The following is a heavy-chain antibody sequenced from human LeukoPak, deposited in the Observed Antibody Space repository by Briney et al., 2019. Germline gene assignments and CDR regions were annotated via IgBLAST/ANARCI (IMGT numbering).Heavy chain of an antibody. D-gene: IGHD3-3*01. Sequence: SVKVSFKASGGTFSSYAISWVRQAPGQGLEWMGRIIPILGIANYAQKFQGRVTITADKSTSTAYMELSSLRSEDTAVYYCARDGETYYDFWSGTSWFDPWGQGTLVTVSS. CDR1: GGTFSSYA. V-gene: IGHV1-69*04. CDR3: ARDGETYYDFWSGTSWFDP. CDR2: IIPILGIA. J-gene: IGHJ5*02.